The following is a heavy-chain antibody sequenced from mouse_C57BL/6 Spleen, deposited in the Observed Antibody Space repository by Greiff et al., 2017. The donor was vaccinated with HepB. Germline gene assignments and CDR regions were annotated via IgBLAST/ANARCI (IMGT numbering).Heavy chain of an antibody. D-gene: IGHD2-4*01. Sequence: EVQVVESGPELVKPGASVKISCKASGYSFTDYNMNWVKQSSGKSLEWIGVINPNYGTTSYNQKFKGKATLTVDQSSSTAYMQLNSLTSEDSAVYYCARYPDYDGGYYFDYWGQGTTLTVSS. CDR2: INPNYGTT. CDR1: GYSFTDYN. CDR3: ARYPDYDGGYYFDY. J-gene: IGHJ2*01. V-gene: IGHV1-39*01.